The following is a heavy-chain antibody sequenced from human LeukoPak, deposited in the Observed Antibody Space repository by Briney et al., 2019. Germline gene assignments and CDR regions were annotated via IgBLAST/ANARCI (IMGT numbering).Heavy chain of an antibody. CDR2: INHSGST. CDR3: ARSKVPATGNWFDP. V-gene: IGHV4-34*01. J-gene: IGHJ5*02. CDR1: GGSFSGYY. Sequence: SETLSLTCAVYGGSFSGYYWSWLRQPPGKGLEWIGEINHSGSTNYNPSLKSRVTISVDTSKSQFSLKLSFVTAADTAVYYCARSKVPATGNWFDPWGQGTLVTVSS. D-gene: IGHD2-21*02.